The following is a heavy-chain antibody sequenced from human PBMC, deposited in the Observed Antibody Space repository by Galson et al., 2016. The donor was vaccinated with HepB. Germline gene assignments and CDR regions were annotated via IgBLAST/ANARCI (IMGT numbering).Heavy chain of an antibody. Sequence: PALVKPPQTLTLTCTFSGFSLSSTGMRVSWIRQPPGKALEWLARIDWDDDKFYGTSLRTRLSISKDTSENQVVLTMTNMDPVDTATYYCARTPYTKEAFDIWGQGTMVTVSS. D-gene: IGHD4-11*01. CDR1: GFSLSSTGMR. CDR3: ARTPYTKEAFDI. CDR2: IDWDDDK. V-gene: IGHV2-70*04. J-gene: IGHJ3*02.